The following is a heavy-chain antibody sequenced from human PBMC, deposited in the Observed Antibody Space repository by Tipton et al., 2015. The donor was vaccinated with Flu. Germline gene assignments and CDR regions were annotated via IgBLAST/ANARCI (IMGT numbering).Heavy chain of an antibody. CDR3: ATEGSYYRVDY. CDR1: GFSFSSYE. CDR2: ITSSGRTI. V-gene: IGHV3-48*03. Sequence: SLRLSCAASGFSFSSYEMNWVRQAPGKGLEWLSYITSSGRTIYYADSVKDRFTISRDNTKNSLYLQMNSLRAEDTAVYYCATEGSYYRVDYWGQGTLVTVSS. J-gene: IGHJ4*02. D-gene: IGHD1-26*01.